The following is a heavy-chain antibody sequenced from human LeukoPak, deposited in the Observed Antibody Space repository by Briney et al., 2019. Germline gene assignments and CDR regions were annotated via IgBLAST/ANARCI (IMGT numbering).Heavy chain of an antibody. Sequence: ASVKVSCKASGYTFTSYGIGWVRQAPGQGLEWMGWISAYNGNTNYAQKLQGRVTMTTDTSTSTAYMELRSLRSDDTAVYYCARGDYDYVWGSYRYVDYWGQGTLVTVSS. D-gene: IGHD3-16*02. CDR3: ARGDYDYVWGSYRYVDY. CDR2: ISAYNGNT. J-gene: IGHJ4*02. CDR1: GYTFTSYG. V-gene: IGHV1-18*01.